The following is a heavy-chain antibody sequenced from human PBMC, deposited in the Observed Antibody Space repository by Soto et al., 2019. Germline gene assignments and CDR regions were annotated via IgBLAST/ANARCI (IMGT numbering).Heavy chain of an antibody. J-gene: IGHJ6*02. CDR1: LYSFSSYW. CDR2: IYPGDSDT. CDR3: ARQMYCSGGRCYFGYYGMDV. V-gene: IGHV5-51*01. D-gene: IGHD2-15*01. Sequence: GGFLKISCKGSLYSFSSYWGGWVGQMAGKSLEWMGIIYPGDSDTRYSPSFQGQVTISADKSISTAYLQWSSLKASDTAMYYCARQMYCSGGRCYFGYYGMDVWGQGTTVTVSS.